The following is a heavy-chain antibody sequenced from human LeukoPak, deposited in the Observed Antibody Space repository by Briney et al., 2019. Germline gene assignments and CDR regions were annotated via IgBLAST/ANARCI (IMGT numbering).Heavy chain of an antibody. J-gene: IGHJ5*02. CDR2: IYYSGST. Sequence: SETLSLTCTVSGGSICSYYWSWIRQPPGKGLEWIGYIYYSGSTNYNPSLKSRVTISVDTSKNQFSLKLSSVTAADTAVYYCARQLNWFDPWGQGTLVTVSS. V-gene: IGHV4-59*08. CDR1: GGSICSYY. CDR3: ARQLNWFDP.